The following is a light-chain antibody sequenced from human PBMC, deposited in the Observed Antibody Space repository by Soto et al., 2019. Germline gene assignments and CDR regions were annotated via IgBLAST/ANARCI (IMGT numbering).Light chain of an antibody. CDR2: GAS. Sequence: EIVLTQSPDTLSLSPGERATLSCRASQSVSSSYLAWYQQRPGQAPRLLIYGASSRATGIPDRFSGSGSGTDFSLTISRLEPEDFAVYYCQQYGVSPRTFGQGTKVDI. V-gene: IGKV3-20*01. J-gene: IGKJ1*01. CDR3: QQYGVSPRT. CDR1: QSVSSSY.